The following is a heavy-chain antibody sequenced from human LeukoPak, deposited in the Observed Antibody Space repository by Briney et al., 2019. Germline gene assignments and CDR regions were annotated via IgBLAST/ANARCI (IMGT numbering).Heavy chain of an antibody. Sequence: GGSLRLSCATSGFSFSSYGMHWVRQAPGKGLEWVAVIWYDGSNKYYADSVKGRFTISRDNSKKTLFLQVDSLRAEDTAVYYCARDVDHGERCYFDNWGPGTLVTVSS. CDR1: GFSFSSYG. CDR3: ARDVDHGERCYFDN. V-gene: IGHV3-33*01. J-gene: IGHJ4*02. D-gene: IGHD4-17*01. CDR2: IWYDGSNK.